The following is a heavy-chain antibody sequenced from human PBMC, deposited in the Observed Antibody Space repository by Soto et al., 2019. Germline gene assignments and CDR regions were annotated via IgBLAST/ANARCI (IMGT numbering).Heavy chain of an antibody. J-gene: IGHJ6*02. CDR1: GFTFSSYD. Sequence: PGGSLRLSCAASGFTFSSYDMHWVRQATGKGLEWVSAIGTAGDTYYPGPVKGRFTISRENAKNSLYLQMNSLIAGDTAVYYCARGGYCSGGSCYPIDYYYGMDVWGQGTTVTVSS. CDR3: ARGGYCSGGSCYPIDYYYGMDV. CDR2: IGTAGDT. V-gene: IGHV3-13*04. D-gene: IGHD2-15*01.